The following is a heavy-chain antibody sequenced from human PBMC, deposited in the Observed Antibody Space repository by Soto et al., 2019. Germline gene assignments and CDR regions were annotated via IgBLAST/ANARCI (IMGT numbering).Heavy chain of an antibody. D-gene: IGHD2-15*01. CDR3: AREPRYCRGGSCSITGDAFDI. J-gene: IGHJ3*02. CDR2: ISNRGDT. Sequence: GGSLRLSCTASGFIVSDTYMNWVRQAPGKGLEWVSVISNRGDTHYAGSVRGRFSLSRDIADNTLHLQMNNLRVEDTAVYYCAREPRYCRGGSCSITGDAFDIWGQGTMVTVSS. CDR1: GFIVSDTY. V-gene: IGHV3-66*01.